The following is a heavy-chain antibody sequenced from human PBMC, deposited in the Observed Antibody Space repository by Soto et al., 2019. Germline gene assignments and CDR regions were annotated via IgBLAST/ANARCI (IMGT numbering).Heavy chain of an antibody. Sequence: ASVKVSCKASGYTFTSYDINWVRQATGQGLEWMGWMNPNRGNTGYAQKFQGRVTMTRNTSISTAYMELSSLRSEDTAVYYCARGQYSSGWYSWFDPWGQGTLVTVSS. CDR2: MNPNRGNT. CDR1: GYTFTSYD. CDR3: ARGQYSSGWYSWFDP. J-gene: IGHJ5*02. V-gene: IGHV1-8*01. D-gene: IGHD6-19*01.